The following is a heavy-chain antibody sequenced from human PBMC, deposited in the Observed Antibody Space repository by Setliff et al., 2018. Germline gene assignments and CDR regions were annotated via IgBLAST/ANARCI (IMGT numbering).Heavy chain of an antibody. V-gene: IGHV4-34*01. Sequence: LSLTCAVYGGSFSGYVWTFIRQSPGKGLEWIGEINHAGRTNYNPSLGSRVSILVDTSKNQFSPKLTSATVADTAVYYCVRGLQAGSWEPYYFDSWGRGTLVTVSS. CDR2: INHAGRT. CDR3: VRGLQAGSWEPYYFDS. D-gene: IGHD3-10*01. CDR1: GGSFSGYV. J-gene: IGHJ4*02.